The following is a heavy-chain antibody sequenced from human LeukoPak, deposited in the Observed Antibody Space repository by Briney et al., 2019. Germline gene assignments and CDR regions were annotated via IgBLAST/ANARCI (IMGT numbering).Heavy chain of an antibody. D-gene: IGHD6-13*01. CDR3: AREGDSSFGYFDY. CDR2: INTNTGNP. CDR1: GYTFTNYA. V-gene: IGHV7-4-1*02. Sequence: ASVKVSCKASGYTFTNYAMNWVRQAPGQGLEWMGWINTNTGNPTYAQGFTGRFVFSLDTSVSTAYLQISSLKADNNAVYYCAREGDSSFGYFDYWGQGTLVTVSS. J-gene: IGHJ4*02.